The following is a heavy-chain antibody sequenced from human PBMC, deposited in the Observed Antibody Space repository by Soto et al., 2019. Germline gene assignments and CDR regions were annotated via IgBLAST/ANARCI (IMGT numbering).Heavy chain of an antibody. CDR3: ARWDYGDYARFDY. J-gene: IGHJ4*02. D-gene: IGHD4-17*01. CDR1: GYTFTSHD. CDR2: MDPNSGNT. V-gene: IGHV1-8*01. Sequence: QVQLVQSGAEVKKSGASVKVSCKASGYTFTSHDINWVRQATGQGLEWMGRMDPNSGNTGYAQKFQGRVTMTRNTSISTAYMELSSLRSEDTAVYYCARWDYGDYARFDYWGQGTLVTVSS.